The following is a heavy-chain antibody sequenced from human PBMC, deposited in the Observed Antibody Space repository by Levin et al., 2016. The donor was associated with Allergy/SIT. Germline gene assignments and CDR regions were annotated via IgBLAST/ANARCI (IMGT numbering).Heavy chain of an antibody. D-gene: IGHD4-23*01. Sequence: VRQAPGKGLEWVAVISYDGSNKYYADSVKGRFTISRDNSKNTLYLQMNSLRAEDTAVYYCAKDSFSNADGGNSNYFDYWGQGTLVTVSS. CDR2: ISYDGSNK. CDR3: AKDSFSNADGGNSNYFDY. J-gene: IGHJ4*02. V-gene: IGHV3-30*18.